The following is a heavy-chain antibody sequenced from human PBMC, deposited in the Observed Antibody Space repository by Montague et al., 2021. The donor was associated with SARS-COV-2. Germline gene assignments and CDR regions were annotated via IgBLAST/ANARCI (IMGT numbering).Heavy chain of an antibody. CDR3: ARLGFVELWLNLGWFDP. V-gene: IGHV4-39*01. J-gene: IGHJ5*02. CDR2: VYYSGST. Sequence: SETLSLTCPVSGDSILSSGYYWGWIRQPPGKGPEWIGTVYYSGSTNYNPSLKSRVTMPVDTSKNQFSLELRSVTAADTAVYYCARLGFVELWLNLGWFDPWGQGTLVTVSS. CDR1: GDSILSSGYY. D-gene: IGHD3-16*02.